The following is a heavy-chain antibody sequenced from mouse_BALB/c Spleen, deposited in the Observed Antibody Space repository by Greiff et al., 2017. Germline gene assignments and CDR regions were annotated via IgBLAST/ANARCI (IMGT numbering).Heavy chain of an antibody. Sequence: QVHVKQSGPGLVQPSQSLSITCTVSGFSLTSYGVHWVRQSPGKGLEWLGVIWSGGSTDYNAAFISRLSISKDNSKSQVFFKMNSLQANDTAIYYCARNLSYYGNPYAMDYWGQGTSVTVSS. CDR3: ARNLSYYGNPYAMDY. D-gene: IGHD2-1*01. CDR1: GFSLTSYG. CDR2: IWSGGST. V-gene: IGHV2-2*02. J-gene: IGHJ4*01.